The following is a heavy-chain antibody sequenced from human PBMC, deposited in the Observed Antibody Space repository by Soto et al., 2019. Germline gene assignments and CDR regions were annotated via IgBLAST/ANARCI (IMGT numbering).Heavy chain of an antibody. Sequence: GASVKVSCKASGYTFTSYDINWVRQATGQGLEWMGWMNPNSGNTGYAQKFQGRVTMTRNTSVSTAYMELSSLRSEDTAVYYCARGTNYYGSGSYHYYYYGMDVWGQGTTVTVSS. CDR2: MNPNSGNT. CDR1: GYTFTSYD. D-gene: IGHD3-10*01. CDR3: ARGTNYYGSGSYHYYYYGMDV. V-gene: IGHV1-8*01. J-gene: IGHJ6*02.